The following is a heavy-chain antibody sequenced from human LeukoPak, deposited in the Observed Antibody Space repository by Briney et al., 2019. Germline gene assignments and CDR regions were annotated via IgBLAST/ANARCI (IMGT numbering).Heavy chain of an antibody. J-gene: IGHJ6*02. CDR1: GFTFSDYY. V-gene: IGHV3-11*01. D-gene: IGHD6-19*01. CDR2: ISSSGSTI. CDR3: ARNTVAGYTRCYYGMDV. Sequence: GGSLRLSCAASGFTFSDYYMSWIRQAPGKGLEWVSYISSSGSTIYYADSVMGRFTISRDNAKNSLYLQMNSLRAEDTAVYYCARNTVAGYTRCYYGMDVWGQGTTVTVSS.